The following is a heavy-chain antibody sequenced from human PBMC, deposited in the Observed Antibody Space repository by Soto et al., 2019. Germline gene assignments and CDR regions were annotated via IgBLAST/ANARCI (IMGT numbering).Heavy chain of an antibody. J-gene: IGHJ4*02. CDR1: GGSISSGSYY. CDR2: IYYSEST. CDR3: ARHQAVGGSSY. V-gene: IGHV4-31*03. D-gene: IGHD2-15*01. Sequence: QVQLQESGPGLVKPSQTLSLTCTVSGGSISSGSYYWSWIRQHPGKGLEWIGYIYYSESTYYNPFLKSRVTTSVDPSQIQFSLKLSSVTAADTAVYYCARHQAVGGSSYWGQGTLVTVSS.